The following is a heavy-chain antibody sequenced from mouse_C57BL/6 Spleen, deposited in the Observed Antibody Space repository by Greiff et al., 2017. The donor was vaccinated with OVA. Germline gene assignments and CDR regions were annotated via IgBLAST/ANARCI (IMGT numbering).Heavy chain of an antibody. J-gene: IGHJ1*03. CDR1: GYTFTDYN. V-gene: IGHV1-18*01. CDR2: INPNNGGT. Sequence: VQLKESGPELVKPGASVKIPCKASGYTFTDYNMDWVKQSHGKSLEWIGDINPNNGGTIYNQKFKGKATLTVDKSSSTAYMELRSLTSEDTAVYYCAREGYGNPWYFDVWGTGTTVTVSS. D-gene: IGHD2-1*01. CDR3: AREGYGNPWYFDV.